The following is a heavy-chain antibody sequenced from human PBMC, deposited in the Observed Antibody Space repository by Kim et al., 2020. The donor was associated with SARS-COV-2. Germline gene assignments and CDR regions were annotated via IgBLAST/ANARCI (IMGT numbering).Heavy chain of an antibody. CDR2: INHSGST. J-gene: IGHJ6*02. V-gene: IGHV4-34*01. CDR3: AGGQDVDSGRYGGMDV. CDR1: GGSFNDYY. Sequence: SETLSLICAVYGGSFNDYYWSWIRQPPGKGLEWIGEINHSGSTNYNPSLRSRVIISVDTSKNQFSLKLSSVTAVDTAVYYCAGGQDVDSGRYGGMDVWGQGTTVTVSS. D-gene: IGHD3-10*01.